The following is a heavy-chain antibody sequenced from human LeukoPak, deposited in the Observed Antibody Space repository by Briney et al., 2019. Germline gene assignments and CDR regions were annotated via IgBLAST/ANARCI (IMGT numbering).Heavy chain of an antibody. Sequence: SETLSLTCTVSGGSISSSSYYWAWIRQPPGKGLEWIGSIHYSGSTYYNPSLQSRVTISIDTSKNQFSLKLRFVTAADTSVYYCARVRCSGGSCPYYYYYYYMDVWGKGTTVTVSS. CDR3: ARVRCSGGSCPYYYYYYYMDV. CDR1: GGSISSSSYY. CDR2: IHYSGST. D-gene: IGHD2-15*01. J-gene: IGHJ6*03. V-gene: IGHV4-39*07.